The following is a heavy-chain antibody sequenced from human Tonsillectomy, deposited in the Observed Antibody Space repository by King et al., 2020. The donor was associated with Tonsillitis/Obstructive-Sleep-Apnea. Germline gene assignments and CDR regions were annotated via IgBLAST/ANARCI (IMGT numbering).Heavy chain of an antibody. CDR3: VRLKAYYDFYFDY. CDR2: INSDGSST. Sequence: VQLVESGGGLVQPGGSLRLSCAASGFTFGNYWMHWVRQAPGKGLVWVSRINSDGSSTSYADSVEGRFTISRDNVKNTLYLQMNSLRDEDTAVYYCVRLKAYYDFYFDYWGQGTLVTVSS. J-gene: IGHJ4*02. CDR1: GFTFGNYW. V-gene: IGHV3-74*01. D-gene: IGHD3-3*01.